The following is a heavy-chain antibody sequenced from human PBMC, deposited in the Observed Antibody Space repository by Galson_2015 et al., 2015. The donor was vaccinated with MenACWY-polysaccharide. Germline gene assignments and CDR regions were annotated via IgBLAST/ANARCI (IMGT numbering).Heavy chain of an antibody. CDR1: GGFISSGGHY. CDR2: IRGSGNS. CDR3: ARIPYTVTSFDWFDP. J-gene: IGHJ5*02. D-gene: IGHD4-17*01. Sequence: LSLTCTVSGGFISSGGHYWTWIRPHPEMGLEWIAYIRGSGNSNYNPSLKSRVVISVDTSKNQFSLRLSSVTAADTAMYYCARIPYTVTSFDWFDPWGQGTPVTVSS. V-gene: IGHV4-31*03.